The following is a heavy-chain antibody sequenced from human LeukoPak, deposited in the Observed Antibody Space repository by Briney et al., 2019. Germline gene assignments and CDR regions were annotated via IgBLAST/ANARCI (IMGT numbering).Heavy chain of an antibody. J-gene: IGHJ4*02. V-gene: IGHV3-7*01. CDR2: LHADGNEK. Sequence: PGGALRLSCAAYGFSLSGYGMSWVRQAPGKGLEWVARLHADGNEKYFVHSVKGRFTVSRDNAKNSLYLQMSSLRVEDTDVYYCARGGYSFDYLGQGTLVTVSS. D-gene: IGHD5-12*01. CDR1: GFSLSGYG. CDR3: ARGGYSFDY.